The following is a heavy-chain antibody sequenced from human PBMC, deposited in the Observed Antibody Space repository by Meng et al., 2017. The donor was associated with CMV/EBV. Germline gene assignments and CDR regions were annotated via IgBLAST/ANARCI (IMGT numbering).Heavy chain of an antibody. Sequence: VSGGSVSSGSYSWSWIRQPPGKGLEWIGYIYYSGSTNYNPSLKSRVTISVDTSKNQFSLKLSSVTAADTAVYYCARPKTGRYWYFDLWGRGTLVTVSS. CDR2: IYYSGST. D-gene: IGHD7-27*01. CDR1: GGSVSSGSYS. J-gene: IGHJ2*01. CDR3: ARPKTGRYWYFDL. V-gene: IGHV4-61*01.